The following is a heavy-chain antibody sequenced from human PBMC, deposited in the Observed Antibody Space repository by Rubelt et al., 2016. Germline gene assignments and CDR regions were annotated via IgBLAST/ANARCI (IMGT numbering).Heavy chain of an antibody. D-gene: IGHD6-19*01. Sequence: EVQLVESGGGLVQPGGSLRLSCAASGFTFSSYSMNWVRQAPGKGLEWVSYISSSSSTIYYADSVKGRFTISRDNAKNSLYLQMNSLRAEDTAVYYCARDSKQWLLGYWGQGTLVTVSS. CDR2: ISSSSSTI. V-gene: IGHV3-48*04. CDR3: ARDSKQWLLGY. CDR1: GFTFSSYS. J-gene: IGHJ4*02.